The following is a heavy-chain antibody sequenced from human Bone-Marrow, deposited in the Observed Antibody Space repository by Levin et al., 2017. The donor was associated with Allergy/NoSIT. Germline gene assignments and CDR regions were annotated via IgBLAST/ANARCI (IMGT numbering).Heavy chain of an antibody. D-gene: IGHD6-13*01. CDR3: ARDCPHLSYSSTWYYYYGMDV. Sequence: PGGSLRLSCAASGFTFSNSSMNWVSQAPGKGLEWVSYISDSSSSIFYADSVKGRFTISRDNAKNSLFLQMNSLRDEDTAVYYCARDCPHLSYSSTWYYYYGMDVWGQGTTVTVSS. CDR1: GFTFSNSS. CDR2: ISDSSSSI. J-gene: IGHJ6*02. V-gene: IGHV3-48*02.